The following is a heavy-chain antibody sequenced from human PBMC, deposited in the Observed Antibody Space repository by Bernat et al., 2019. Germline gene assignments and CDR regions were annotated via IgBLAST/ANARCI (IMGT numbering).Heavy chain of an antibody. D-gene: IGHD3-22*01. Sequence: QVQLQESGPGLVKPSETLSLTCTVSGGSISSYYWSWIRQPPGKGLEWIGYIYYSGSTNYNPSLKSRVTISVDTSKNQFSLKLSSVTAADTAVYYCARELPAYYYDSSGIDYWGQGTLVTVSS. J-gene: IGHJ4*02. CDR2: IYYSGST. CDR3: ARELPAYYYDSSGIDY. V-gene: IGHV4-59*01. CDR1: GGSISSYY.